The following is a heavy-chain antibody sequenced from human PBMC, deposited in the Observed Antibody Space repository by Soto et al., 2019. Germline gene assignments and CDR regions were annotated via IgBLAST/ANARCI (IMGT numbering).Heavy chain of an antibody. CDR1: GGSISSGDYY. D-gene: IGHD2-21*02. J-gene: IGHJ4*02. Sequence: QVQLQESGPGLVKPSQTLSLTCTVSGGSISSGDYYWSWIRQPPGKGLEWIGYIYYSGSTYYNPSLKSRVTISVDTSKNQFALKLSSVTAADTAVYYCARDIGGNGGNSDYWGQGTLVTVSS. V-gene: IGHV4-30-4*01. CDR3: ARDIGGNGGNSDY. CDR2: IYYSGST.